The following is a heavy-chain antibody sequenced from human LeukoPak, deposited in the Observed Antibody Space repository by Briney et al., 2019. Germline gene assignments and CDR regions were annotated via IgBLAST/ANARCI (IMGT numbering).Heavy chain of an antibody. CDR1: GYAFTSYE. CDR3: AITPYRSGYYQRDY. CDR2: MNPNSGNT. Sequence: ASVKVSCKASGYAFTSYEINWVRPATGQGLEWMGWMNPNSGNTGYAQKFQGRVTMTRNTPRSTAYMELSGLRSEDTPVYYCAITPYRSGYYQRDYWGQGTLVTVSS. V-gene: IGHV1-8*01. J-gene: IGHJ4*02. D-gene: IGHD3-22*01.